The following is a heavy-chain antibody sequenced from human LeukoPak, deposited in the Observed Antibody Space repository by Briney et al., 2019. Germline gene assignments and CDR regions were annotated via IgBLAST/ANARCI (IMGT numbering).Heavy chain of an antibody. Sequence: GGSLRLSCEASGFXFSTYWITWVRQAPGKGPEWVANIKEDGSATYYVDSVRGRFTISRDNAKKSLYLQMNSLRAEDTAVYYCARDSPGYLAYDSWGQGTLVTVSS. CDR2: IKEDGSAT. D-gene: IGHD1-1*01. J-gene: IGHJ4*02. V-gene: IGHV3-7*04. CDR3: ARDSPGYLAYDS. CDR1: GFXFSTYW.